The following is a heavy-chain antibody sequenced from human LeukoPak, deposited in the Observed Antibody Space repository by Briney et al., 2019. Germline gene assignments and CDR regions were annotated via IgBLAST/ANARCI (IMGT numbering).Heavy chain of an antibody. D-gene: IGHD3-22*01. CDR1: GFTLSSYA. CDR3: ATEQLGITMIVVPRDY. CDR2: ISGSGGST. J-gene: IGHJ4*02. Sequence: GGSLRLSCAASGFTLSSYAMSWVRQAPGKGLEWVSAISGSGGSTYYADSVKGRFTISRDNSKNTLYLQMNSLRAEDTAVYYCATEQLGITMIVVPRDYWGQGTLVTVSS. V-gene: IGHV3-23*01.